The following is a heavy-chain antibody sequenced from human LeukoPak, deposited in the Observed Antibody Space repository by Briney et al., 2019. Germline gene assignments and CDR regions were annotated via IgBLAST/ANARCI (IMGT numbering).Heavy chain of an antibody. CDR3: ARGRGGYHNS. Sequence: GGSLTLSCAASGFTFSSYSMSWVRQPPGKGLEWVGYISSSSSTIYYADSAKGRFTISRDNAKNSLYLQMNSLRAEDTAVYYCARGRGGYHNSGGQGTLVTVSS. D-gene: IGHD5-12*01. CDR2: ISSSSSTI. J-gene: IGHJ4*02. CDR1: GFTFSSYS. V-gene: IGHV3-48*01.